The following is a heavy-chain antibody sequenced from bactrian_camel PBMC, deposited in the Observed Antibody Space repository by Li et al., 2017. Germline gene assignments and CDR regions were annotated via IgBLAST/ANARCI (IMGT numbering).Heavy chain of an antibody. Sequence: VQLVESGGGSVQAGGSVTLSCVASGFTESGAYVAWIRQAPGKGREGVASIYTETDRTYYADSVKGRFAIWQDNAKKTVYLQINYLRPEDTAMYYCVADLLLMRPLDASEYKYWGQGTQVTVS. CDR1: GFTESGAY. J-gene: IGHJ4*01. D-gene: IGHD7*01. CDR2: IYTETDRT. CDR3: VADLLLMRPLDASEYKY. V-gene: IGHV3S40*01.